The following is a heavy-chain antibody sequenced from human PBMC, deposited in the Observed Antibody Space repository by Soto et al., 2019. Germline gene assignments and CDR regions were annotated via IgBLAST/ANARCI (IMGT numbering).Heavy chain of an antibody. CDR2: FDPEDGET. D-gene: IGHD4-17*01. Sequence: QVQLVQSGAEVKKPGASVKVSCKVSGYTLTELSMHWVRQAPGKGLEWMGGFDPEDGETIYAQKFQGRVTMTEDTSTDTAYMELRSLRSEDTAVYYCATGSTVVTRFIDSSWSFDLWGRGTLVTVSS. CDR1: GYTLTELS. V-gene: IGHV1-24*01. CDR3: ATGSTVVTRFIDSSWSFDL. J-gene: IGHJ2*01.